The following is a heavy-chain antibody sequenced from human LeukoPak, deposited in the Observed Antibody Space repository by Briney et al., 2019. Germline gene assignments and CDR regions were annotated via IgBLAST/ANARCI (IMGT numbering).Heavy chain of an antibody. D-gene: IGHD1-14*01. Sequence: PSETLSLTCAVYGGSFSGYYWSWIRQPPGKGLEWIGEINHSGSTNYNPSLKSRVTISVDTSKNQFSLKLSFVTAADTAVYYCARSRVGPEFDYWGQGTLVTVSS. CDR3: ARSRVGPEFDY. V-gene: IGHV4-34*01. CDR1: GGSFSGYY. J-gene: IGHJ4*02. CDR2: INHSGST.